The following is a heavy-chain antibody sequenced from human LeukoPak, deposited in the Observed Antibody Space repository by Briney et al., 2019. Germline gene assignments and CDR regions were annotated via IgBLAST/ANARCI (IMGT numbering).Heavy chain of an antibody. V-gene: IGHV4-4*07. Sequence: SETLSLNCSVSGGSISSYYWSWIRQPAGKGLEWIGRIYTTGSTDYNPPLKSRVTMSVDTSKNQFSLNLSSVTAADTAVYYCARDVRGWSGFDYWGQGTLVTVSS. D-gene: IGHD3-3*01. CDR2: IYTTGST. CDR3: ARDVRGWSGFDY. CDR1: GGSISSYY. J-gene: IGHJ4*02.